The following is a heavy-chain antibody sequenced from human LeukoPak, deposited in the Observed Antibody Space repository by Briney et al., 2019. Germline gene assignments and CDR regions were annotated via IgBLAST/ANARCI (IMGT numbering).Heavy chain of an antibody. D-gene: IGHD3-22*01. CDR3: ARHYYHSSGSYSLDY. V-gene: IGHV4-59*01. Sequence: PSETLSLTCTVSGGSISSYYWSWIRQPPGKGLEWLGYIYSSGSTNYNPSLESRVTISVDTSKNHFSLKLSSVTAADTAVYYCARHYYHSSGSYSLDYWGQGTLVTVSS. CDR1: GGSISSYY. J-gene: IGHJ4*02. CDR2: IYSSGST.